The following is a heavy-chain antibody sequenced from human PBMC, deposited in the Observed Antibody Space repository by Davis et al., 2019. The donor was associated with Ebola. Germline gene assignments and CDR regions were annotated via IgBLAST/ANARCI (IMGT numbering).Heavy chain of an antibody. CDR1: GFTFDDYA. Sequence: GGSLRLSCAASGFTFDDYAMHWVRQAPGKGLEWVSGISWNSGSIGYADSVKGRFTISRDNAKNSLYLQMNSLRAEDTAVYYCARGAVEVYGMDVWGQGTTVTVSS. CDR2: ISWNSGSI. V-gene: IGHV3-9*01. D-gene: IGHD4-23*01. CDR3: ARGAVEVYGMDV. J-gene: IGHJ6*02.